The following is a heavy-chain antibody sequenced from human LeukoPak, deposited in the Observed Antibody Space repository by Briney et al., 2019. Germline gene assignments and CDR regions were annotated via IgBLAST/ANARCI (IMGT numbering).Heavy chain of an antibody. CDR3: ARDNTPLAVIPIYYYYYMDG. V-gene: IGHV3-66*02. D-gene: IGHD4-11*01. CDR2: IYRGGST. Sequence: RSLRLSCAASGFTVSSNYMSWVRQAPGKGLEWVSVIYRGGSTYYSDSAKGRFTISRDNSKNTLYLQMNSLRAEDTAVYYCARDNTPLAVIPIYYYYYMDGWGKGTTVTVSS. J-gene: IGHJ6*03. CDR1: GFTVSSNY.